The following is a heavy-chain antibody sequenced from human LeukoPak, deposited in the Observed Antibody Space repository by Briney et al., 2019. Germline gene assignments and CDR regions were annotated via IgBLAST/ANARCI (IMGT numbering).Heavy chain of an antibody. CDR1: GFTVSSNY. V-gene: IGHV3-30*01. CDR2: ISYDGSNK. J-gene: IGHJ4*02. Sequence: GGSLRLSCAASGFTVSSNYMSWVRQAPGKGLEWVAVISYDGSNKYYADSVKGRFTVSRDNSKNTLYLQMNSLRPEDTAVYYCAKEYALYSGSSSYFDYWGQGTLVTVSS. CDR3: AKEYALYSGSSSYFDY. D-gene: IGHD1-26*01.